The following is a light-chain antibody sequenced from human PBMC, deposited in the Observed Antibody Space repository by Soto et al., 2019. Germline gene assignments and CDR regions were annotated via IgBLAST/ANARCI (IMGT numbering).Light chain of an antibody. CDR3: AAWDDSLNGRV. CDR1: NSNIGSNT. J-gene: IGLJ1*01. CDR2: YDN. V-gene: IGLV1-44*01. Sequence: QAVVTQPPSASGTPGQRVTISCSGSNSNIGSNTVNWNRQLPGTAPKLLINYDNLRPSGVPDRISGSKSGTSASLAISGLQSDDEADYYCAAWDDSLNGRVFGTGTKLTVL.